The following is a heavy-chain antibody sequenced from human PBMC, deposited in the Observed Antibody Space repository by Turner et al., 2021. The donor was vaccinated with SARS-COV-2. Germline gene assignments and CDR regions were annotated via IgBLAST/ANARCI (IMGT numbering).Heavy chain of an antibody. CDR1: GFTFSSYG. CDR2: ISYDGSNK. J-gene: IGHJ4*02. Sequence: QVQLAESGGGVVQPGRSLSPSCAASGFTFSSYGMHWVRQAPGKGLEWVADISYDGSNKYYADSVKGRFTISRDNSKNTLYLQMNSLRAEDTAVYYCAKGESQYFDYWGQGTLVTVSS. CDR3: AKGESQYFDY. V-gene: IGHV3-30*18.